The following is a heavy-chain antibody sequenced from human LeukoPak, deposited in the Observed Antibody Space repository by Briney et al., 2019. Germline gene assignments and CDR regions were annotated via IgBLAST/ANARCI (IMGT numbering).Heavy chain of an antibody. CDR2: IYYSGSN. CDR3: ATEGKGRGPDY. J-gene: IGHJ4*02. V-gene: IGHV4-59*12. Sequence: SETLSLTCTVSGDSLSSYYCSWIRQPPGKGLEWIGYIYYSGSNSYNPSPKSRVTISVDTSKNQFSLKPSSVTAADTAVYYCATEGKGRGPDYWGQGTLVTVSS. CDR1: GDSLSSYY. D-gene: IGHD3/OR15-3a*01.